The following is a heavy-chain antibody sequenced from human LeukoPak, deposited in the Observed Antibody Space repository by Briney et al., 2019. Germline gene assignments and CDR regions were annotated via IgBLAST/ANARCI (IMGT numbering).Heavy chain of an antibody. V-gene: IGHV3-30*18. CDR1: GFTFRSYG. J-gene: IGHJ6*02. CDR2: ISHDGSNK. Sequence: GRSLRLSCAASGFTFRSYGMHWVRQAPGKGLEWVAVISHDGSNKHYADSVKGRFTISRDNSKNTLYLQMNSLRAEDTAVYYCAKDIKDYYYGMDVWGQGTTVTVSS. CDR3: AKDIKDYYYGMDV. D-gene: IGHD3-10*01.